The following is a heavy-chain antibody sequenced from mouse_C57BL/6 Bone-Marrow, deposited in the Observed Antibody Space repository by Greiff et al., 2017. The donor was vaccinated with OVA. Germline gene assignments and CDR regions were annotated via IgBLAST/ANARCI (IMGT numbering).Heavy chain of an antibody. CDR1: GYSFTGYY. D-gene: IGHD2-3*01. V-gene: IGHV1-31*01. Sequence: EVQLQESGPELVKPGASVKISCKASGYSFTGYYMHWVKQSHGNILDWIGYIYPYNGVSSYNQKFKGKATLTVDKSSSTAYMELRSLTSEDSAVYYCARWGGYFPPYAMDYWGQGTSVTVSS. J-gene: IGHJ4*01. CDR3: ARWGGYFPPYAMDY. CDR2: IYPYNGVS.